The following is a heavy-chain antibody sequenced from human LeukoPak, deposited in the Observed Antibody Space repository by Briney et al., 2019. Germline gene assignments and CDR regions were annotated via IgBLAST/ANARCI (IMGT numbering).Heavy chain of an antibody. D-gene: IGHD3-22*01. V-gene: IGHV4-34*01. J-gene: IGHJ4*02. CDR1: GGSFSGYY. CDR2: INHSGST. Sequence: SETLSLTCAVYGGSFSGYYWSWIRQPPGKGLEWIGDINHSGSTNYNPSLKSRVTISVDTSKDQFSLRLSSVTAADTAVYFCASRHYYYDSSGYYEFFDYWGQGTLVTVSS. CDR3: ASRHYYYDSSGYYEFFDY.